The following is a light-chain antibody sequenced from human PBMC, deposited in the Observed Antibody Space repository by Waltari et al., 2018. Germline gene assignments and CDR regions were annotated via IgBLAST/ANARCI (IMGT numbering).Light chain of an antibody. CDR3: QQYYNIPRT. CDR1: QSVLYNSNSKNY. Sequence: DIVLTQSPDPLALSLGERAPIKCNSTQSVLYNSNSKNYLAWYQQKPGQPPKLLISWASTRESGVPDRFSGSGSGTDFTLIISNLQAEDVAVYYCQQYYNIPRTFGQGTKLEI. J-gene: IGKJ2*01. V-gene: IGKV4-1*01. CDR2: WAS.